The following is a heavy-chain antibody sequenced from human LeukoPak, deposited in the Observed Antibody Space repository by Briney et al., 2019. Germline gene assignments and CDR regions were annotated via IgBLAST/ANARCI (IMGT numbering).Heavy chain of an antibody. CDR1: GFTFSSYA. V-gene: IGHV3-64*01. CDR3: ARDGRYYGSGSYSSFDY. Sequence: GGSPRLSCVASGFTFSSYAMHWVRQAPGKGLEYVSAISSDGGSTYYANSVKGRFTISRDNSKNTLYLQMGSLRAEDMAVYYCARDGRYYGSGSYSSFDYWGQGTLVTVSS. CDR2: ISSDGGST. J-gene: IGHJ4*02. D-gene: IGHD3-10*01.